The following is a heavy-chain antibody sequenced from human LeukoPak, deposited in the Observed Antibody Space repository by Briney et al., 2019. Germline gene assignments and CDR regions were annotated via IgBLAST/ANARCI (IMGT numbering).Heavy chain of an antibody. V-gene: IGHV3-11*04. D-gene: IGHD3-22*01. CDR1: GFIFSDYY. CDR2: ISSGCSTI. J-gene: IGHJ4*02. Sequence: GGSLRLSCAASGFIFSDYYMSWIRQAPAKGLEWVSYISSGCSTIYYADSVKGRFTISRDNAKNSLYLQMNSLRAEDTAVYYCARDIYYYDSSGYYFPGGSDYWGQGTLVTVSS. CDR3: ARDIYYYDSSGYYFPGGSDY.